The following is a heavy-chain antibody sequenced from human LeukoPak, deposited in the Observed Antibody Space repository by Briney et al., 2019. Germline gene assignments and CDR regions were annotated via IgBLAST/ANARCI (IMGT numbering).Heavy chain of an antibody. V-gene: IGHV4-34*01. D-gene: IGHD1-26*01. CDR3: ARGGSYYVRKFDY. Sequence: SETLSLTCAVYGGSFSGYYWSWIRQPPGKGLEWIGEINHSGSTNYNPSLKSRVTISVDTSKNQFSLKLSSVTAADTAAYYCARGGSYYVRKFDYWGQGTLVTVSS. CDR1: GGSFSGYY. CDR2: INHSGST. J-gene: IGHJ4*02.